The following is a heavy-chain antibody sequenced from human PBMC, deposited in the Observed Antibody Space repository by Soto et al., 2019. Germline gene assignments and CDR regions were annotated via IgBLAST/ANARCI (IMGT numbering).Heavy chain of an antibody. V-gene: IGHV3-23*01. CDR1: GFTFSSYA. CDR2: ISGSGGST. D-gene: IGHD6-19*01. Sequence: PGGSLRLSCAASGFTFSSYAMSWVRQAPGKGLEWVSAISGSGGSTYYADSVKGRFTISRGNSKNTLYLQMNSLRAEDTAVYYCAKKYSSGWYHFDYWGQGALVTVSS. CDR3: AKKYSSGWYHFDY. J-gene: IGHJ4*02.